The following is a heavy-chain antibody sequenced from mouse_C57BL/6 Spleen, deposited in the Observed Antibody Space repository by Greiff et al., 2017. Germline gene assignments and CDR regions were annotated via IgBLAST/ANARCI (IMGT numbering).Heavy chain of an antibody. CDR2: IDPSDSYT. D-gene: IGHD4-1*01. CDR3: ARYLGRDPYGYFDV. CDR1: GYTFTSYW. J-gene: IGHJ1*03. Sequence: QVQLQQPGAELVMPGASVKLSCKASGYTFTSYWMHWVKQRPGQGLEWIGEIDPSDSYTNYNQKFKGKSTLTVDKSSSTAYMQLSSLKSEDSAVYYCARYLGRDPYGYFDVWGTGTTVTVSS. V-gene: IGHV1-69*01.